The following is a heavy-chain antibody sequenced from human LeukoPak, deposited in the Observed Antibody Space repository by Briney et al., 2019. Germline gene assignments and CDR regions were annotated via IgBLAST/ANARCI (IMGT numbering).Heavy chain of an antibody. CDR3: AKASRVRGITVDY. CDR2: ISESGDNT. CDR1: GFTFSYYA. Sequence: GGSLRLSCVASGFTFSYYAMSWVRQAPEKGPEWLSGISESGDNTYYANSVKGRFIISRDNSKKTLYLQMDGLRAEDSAVYYCAKASRVRGITVDYWGQGTLVTVSS. V-gene: IGHV3-23*01. D-gene: IGHD3-10*01. J-gene: IGHJ4*02.